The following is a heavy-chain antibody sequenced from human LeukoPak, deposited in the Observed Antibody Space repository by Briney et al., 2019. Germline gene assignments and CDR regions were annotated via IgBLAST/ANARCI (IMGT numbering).Heavy chain of an antibody. D-gene: IGHD2-15*01. CDR1: GYTFTSYS. Sequence: ASVKVSCKASGYTFTSYSISWVRQAPGQGLEWMGWISAYNGNTIYAQKVKGRVTMTTDTSTSTAYMELRSLKSDDTAVYYCARASYCSGGSCYSDYWGQGTLVTVST. V-gene: IGHV1-18*01. J-gene: IGHJ4*02. CDR2: ISAYNGNT. CDR3: ARASYCSGGSCYSDY.